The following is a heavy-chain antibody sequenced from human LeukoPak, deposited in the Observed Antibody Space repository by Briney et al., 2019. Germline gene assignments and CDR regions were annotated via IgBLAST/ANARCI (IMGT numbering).Heavy chain of an antibody. J-gene: IGHJ4*02. CDR2: IYYSGST. Sequence: PSETLSLTCTVSGGSISSYYWSWIRQPPGKGLEWIGYIYYSGSTNYNPSLKSRVTISVDTSKNQFSLKLSSVTAADTAVYYCARENYYGSGSHYSFDYWGQGTLVTVSS. CDR3: ARENYYGSGSHYSFDY. V-gene: IGHV4-59*01. CDR1: GGSISSYY. D-gene: IGHD3-10*01.